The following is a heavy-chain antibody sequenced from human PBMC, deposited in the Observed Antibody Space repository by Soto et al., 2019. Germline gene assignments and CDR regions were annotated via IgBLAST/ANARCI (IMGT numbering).Heavy chain of an antibody. V-gene: IGHV3-74*03. CDR3: RAPEQRPIDF. CDR2: ISVDGRDT. D-gene: IGHD6-19*01. Sequence: EVQLMEFGGGLVQPGGSLRLSCAASGFSLSDYWMHWVRQVPGKGLLWVSRISVDGRDTTYADSVKGRFTISRDNAKNTLYLQMDSLRAEDTAVYCVRAPEQRPIDFWGHGSLVTVSS. J-gene: IGHJ4*01. CDR1: GFSLSDYW.